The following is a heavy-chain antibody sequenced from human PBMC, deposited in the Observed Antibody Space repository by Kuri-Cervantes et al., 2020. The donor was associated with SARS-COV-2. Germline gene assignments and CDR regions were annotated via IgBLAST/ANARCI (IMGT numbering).Heavy chain of an antibody. CDR3: ARGGFLTGYRGTRGAFDI. J-gene: IGHJ3*02. CDR1: GGSISSSSYY. V-gene: IGHV4-39*07. CDR2: INHSGST. D-gene: IGHD3-9*01. Sequence: SETLSLTCTVSGGSISSSSYYWGWIRQPPGKGLEWVGEINHSGSTNYNPSLKSRVTISVDTSKNQFSLKLSSVTAADTAVYYCARGGFLTGYRGTRGAFDIWGQGTMVTVSS.